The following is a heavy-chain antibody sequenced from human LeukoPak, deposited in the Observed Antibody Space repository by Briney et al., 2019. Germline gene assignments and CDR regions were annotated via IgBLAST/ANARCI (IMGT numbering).Heavy chain of an antibody. D-gene: IGHD4-17*01. CDR3: ARAKYGALAWFDY. V-gene: IGHV4-34*01. CDR2: INHSGST. CDR1: GGSFSGYY. Sequence: SETLSLTCAVYGGSFSGYYWSWIRQPPGKGLEWIGEINHSGSTNYNPSLKSRVTISVDTSKNQISLKLSSVTAADTAVYYCARAKYGALAWFDYWGQGTLVTVSS. J-gene: IGHJ4*02.